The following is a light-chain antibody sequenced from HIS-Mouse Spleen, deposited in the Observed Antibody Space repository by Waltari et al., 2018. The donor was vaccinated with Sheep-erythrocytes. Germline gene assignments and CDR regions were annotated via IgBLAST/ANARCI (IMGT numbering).Light chain of an antibody. J-gene: IGLJ2*01. Sequence: QSVLTQPPSVSVAPRQRVTIPCPGSSSNIGNNAVNWYQQLPGKAPNLLIYYDDLLPSGVSDRFSGSKSGTSASLAISGLQSEDEADYYCAAWDDSLNGVVFGGGTKLTVL. CDR3: AAWDDSLNGVV. CDR1: SSNIGNNA. V-gene: IGLV1-36*01. CDR2: YDD.